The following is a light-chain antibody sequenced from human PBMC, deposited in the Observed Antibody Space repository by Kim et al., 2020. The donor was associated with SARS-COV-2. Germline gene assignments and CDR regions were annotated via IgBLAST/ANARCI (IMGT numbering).Light chain of an antibody. V-gene: IGKV1-NL1*01. J-gene: IGKJ2*01. Sequence: DIQMTQSPSSLSAFVGDRVTITCRASQGVSNSLAWYQQKRGKAPKLLLYAASRLESGVPSRFSGSGSGTDYTLTISSLQPEDFATYYCQQYYNTPHTFGHGTKLEIK. CDR3: QQYYNTPHT. CDR2: AAS. CDR1: QGVSNS.